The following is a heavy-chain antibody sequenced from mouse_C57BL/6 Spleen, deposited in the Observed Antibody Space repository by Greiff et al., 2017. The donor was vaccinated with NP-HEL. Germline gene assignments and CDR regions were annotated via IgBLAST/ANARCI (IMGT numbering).Heavy chain of an antibody. D-gene: IGHD1-1*01. CDR3: ARVYGSRTHDY. J-gene: IGHJ2*01. Sequence: EVHLVESGGDLVKPGGSLKLSCAASGFTFSSYGMSWVRQTPDKRLEWVATISSGGSYTYYPDSVKGRFTISRDNAKNTLYLQMSSLKSEDTAMYYCARVYGSRTHDYWGQGTTLTVSS. CDR1: GFTFSSYG. CDR2: ISSGGSYT. V-gene: IGHV5-6*01.